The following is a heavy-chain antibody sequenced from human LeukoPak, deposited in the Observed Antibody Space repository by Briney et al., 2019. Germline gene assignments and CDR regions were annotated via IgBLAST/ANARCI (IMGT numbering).Heavy chain of an antibody. J-gene: IGHJ4*02. CDR3: ASVTYYYDSSGYYHFDY. CDR2: ISSSGSTI. CDR1: GFTFSSHE. V-gene: IGHV3-48*03. D-gene: IGHD3-22*01. Sequence: GGSLRLSCAASGFTFSSHEMNWVRQAPGKGLEWVSYISSSGSTIYYADSVKGRFTISRNNAKNSLYLQMNSLRAEDTAVFYCASVTYYYDSSGYYHFDYWGQGTLVTVSS.